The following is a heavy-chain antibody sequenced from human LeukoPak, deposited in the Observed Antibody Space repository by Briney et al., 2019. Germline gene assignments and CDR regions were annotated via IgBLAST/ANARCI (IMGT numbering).Heavy chain of an antibody. J-gene: IGHJ6*03. D-gene: IGHD4-17*01. CDR3: AREMYGDDPTTEDYYMDV. V-gene: IGHV4-61*02. Sequence: PSQTLSLTCTVSGGSISSGGYYWSWIRQPAGKGLEWIGRIYTSGSTNYNPSLKSRVTMSVDTSKNQFSLKLSSVTAADTAVYYCAREMYGDDPTTEDYYMDVWGKGTTVTVSS. CDR1: GGSISSGGYY. CDR2: IYTSGST.